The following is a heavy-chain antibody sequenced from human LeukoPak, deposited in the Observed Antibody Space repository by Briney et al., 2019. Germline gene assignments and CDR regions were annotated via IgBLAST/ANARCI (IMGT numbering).Heavy chain of an antibody. CDR1: GFIFSTHG. V-gene: IGHV3-33*05. Sequence: AGGSLRLSCAASGFIFSTHGMHWVRQAPGKGLEWVTFTSYDGTNRYYADSVKGRFTISRDNSKNTLSLQMNSLREEDTAIYYCARPRIALAATSYFDYWGQGTLVTVSS. CDR2: TSYDGTNR. CDR3: ARPRIALAATSYFDY. J-gene: IGHJ4*02. D-gene: IGHD6-13*01.